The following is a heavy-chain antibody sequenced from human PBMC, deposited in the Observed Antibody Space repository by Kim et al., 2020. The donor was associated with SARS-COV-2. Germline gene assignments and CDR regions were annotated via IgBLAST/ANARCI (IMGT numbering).Heavy chain of an antibody. Sequence: YSQKVQGRVTITRDTSASTAYMELSSLRSEDTAVYYCARDNPYGSGSYLHWGQGTLVTVSS. CDR3: ARDNPYGSGSYLH. V-gene: IGHV1-3*01. D-gene: IGHD3-10*01. J-gene: IGHJ4*02.